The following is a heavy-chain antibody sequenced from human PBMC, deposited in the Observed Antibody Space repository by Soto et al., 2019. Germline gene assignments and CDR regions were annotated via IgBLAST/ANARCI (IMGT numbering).Heavy chain of an antibody. Sequence: SETLSLTCTVSGGSISSYYWSWIRQPPGKGLEWIGYIYYSGSTYYNPSLKSRVTISVDTSKNQFSLKLSSVTAADTAVYYCARDPYSSSSGHYFDYWGQGTLVTVSS. CDR1: GGSISSYY. CDR2: IYYSGST. J-gene: IGHJ4*02. CDR3: ARDPYSSSSGHYFDY. D-gene: IGHD6-6*01. V-gene: IGHV4-59*12.